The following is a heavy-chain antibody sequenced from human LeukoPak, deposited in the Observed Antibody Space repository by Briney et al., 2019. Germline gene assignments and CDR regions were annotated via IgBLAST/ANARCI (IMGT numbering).Heavy chain of an antibody. Sequence: GGSLRLSCAASGFTFSSYAMHWVRQAPGKGLEWVAVISYDGSNKYYADSVKGRFTISRDNSKNTLYPQMNSLRAEDTAVYYCARDGGGYNLFDYWGQGTLVTVSS. J-gene: IGHJ4*02. D-gene: IGHD5-24*01. CDR3: ARDGGGYNLFDY. CDR1: GFTFSSYA. V-gene: IGHV3-30*11. CDR2: ISYDGSNK.